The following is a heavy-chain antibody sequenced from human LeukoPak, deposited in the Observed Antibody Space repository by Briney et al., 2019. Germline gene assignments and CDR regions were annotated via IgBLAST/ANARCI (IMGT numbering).Heavy chain of an antibody. D-gene: IGHD4-17*01. J-gene: IGHJ4*02. CDR2: ISWDGGST. V-gene: IGHV3-43D*03. CDR3: AKSTYGDRTTFDY. Sequence: GGSLRLSCAASGFTFDGYAMHWVRQAPGKGLEWVSLISWDGGSTYYADSVKGRFTISRDNSKNSLYLQMNSLRAEDTALYYCAKSTYGDRTTFDYWGQGTLVTVSS. CDR1: GFTFDGYA.